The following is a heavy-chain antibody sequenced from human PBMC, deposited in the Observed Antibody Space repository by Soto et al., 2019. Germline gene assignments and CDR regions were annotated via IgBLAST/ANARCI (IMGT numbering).Heavy chain of an antibody. V-gene: IGHV3-48*01. D-gene: IGHD2-15*01. CDR2: ISSSSSTI. Sequence: GGSLRLSCAASGFTFSSYSMNWVRQAPGKGLEWVSYISSSSSTIYYADSVKGRFTISRDNAKNSLYLQMNSLRAEDTAVYYCAKDTAVVTSVFDYWGQGTLVTVSS. CDR3: AKDTAVVTSVFDY. J-gene: IGHJ4*02. CDR1: GFTFSSYS.